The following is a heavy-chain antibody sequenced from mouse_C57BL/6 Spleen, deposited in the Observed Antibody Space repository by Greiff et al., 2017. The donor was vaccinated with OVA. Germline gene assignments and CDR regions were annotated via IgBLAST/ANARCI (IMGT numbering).Heavy chain of an antibody. Sequence: QVQLQQPGAELVKPGASVKLSCKASGYTFTSYWMQWVKQRPGQGLEWIGEIDPSDSYTNYNHKFKGKATLTVDTSSSTAYMQLSSLTSEDSAVYYCARRAQATNFDYWGQGTTLTVSS. CDR3: ARRAQATNFDY. CDR1: GYTFTSYW. J-gene: IGHJ2*01. D-gene: IGHD3-2*02. V-gene: IGHV1-50*01. CDR2: IDPSDSYT.